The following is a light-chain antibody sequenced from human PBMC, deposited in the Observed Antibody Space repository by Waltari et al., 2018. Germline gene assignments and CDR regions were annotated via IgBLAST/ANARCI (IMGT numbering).Light chain of an antibody. CDR3: QSYGDNYQLV. CDR1: SARITSTH. V-gene: IGLV6-57*03. J-gene: IGLJ2*01. CDR2: EDD. Sequence: NFILTQPHSVSESPGKTVTIPCPRSSARITSTHVQCYQQRPGSAPTNVIYEDDQRPSGVPDRFSGSVDRSSNSVSLTISGLETEDEADYYCQSYGDNYQLVFGGGTKLTVL.